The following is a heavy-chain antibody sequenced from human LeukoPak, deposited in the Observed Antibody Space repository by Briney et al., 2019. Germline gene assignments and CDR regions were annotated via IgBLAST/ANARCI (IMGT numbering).Heavy chain of an antibody. Sequence: ASVKVSCKASGYTFTSYGISWVRQAPGQGLEWMGWISAYNGNTNYAQKLQGRVTMTTDTSTSTVYMELSSLRSEDTAVYYCARDGRRGYSYGFWGQGTLVTVSS. V-gene: IGHV1-18*01. CDR1: GYTFTSYG. J-gene: IGHJ4*02. CDR3: ARDGRRGYSYGF. CDR2: ISAYNGNT. D-gene: IGHD5-18*01.